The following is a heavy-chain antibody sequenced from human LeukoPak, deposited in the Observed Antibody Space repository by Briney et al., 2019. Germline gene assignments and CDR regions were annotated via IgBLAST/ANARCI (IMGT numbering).Heavy chain of an antibody. CDR3: ARYPEEYSSSPFDY. CDR1: GFTFSSYS. V-gene: IGHV3-21*01. J-gene: IGHJ4*02. D-gene: IGHD6-6*01. CDR2: ISSSSSYI. Sequence: PGGSLRLSCAASGFTFSSYSMNWVRQAPGKGLEWVSSISSSSSYIYYADSVKGRFTISRDNAKNSLYLQMNSLRAEDTAVYYCARYPEEYSSSPFDYWGQGTLVTVSS.